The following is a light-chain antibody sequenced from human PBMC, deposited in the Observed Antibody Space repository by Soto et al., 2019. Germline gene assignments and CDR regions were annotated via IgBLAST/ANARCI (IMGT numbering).Light chain of an antibody. CDR3: QLYGTSLT. J-gene: IGKJ2*01. V-gene: IGKV3-20*01. Sequence: EIVLTQSPGTLSLSPGERATLSCRASQSVTNNYLAWYQHKPGQAPRCLIYGAAIRSTGIPDRFSGSGSGTDFTLTISRLEPEDFALYYCQLYGTSLTFGQGTKLEIK. CDR1: QSVTNNY. CDR2: GAA.